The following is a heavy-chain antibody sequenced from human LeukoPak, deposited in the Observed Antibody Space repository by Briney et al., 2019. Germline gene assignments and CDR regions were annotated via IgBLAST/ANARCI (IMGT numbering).Heavy chain of an antibody. V-gene: IGHV1-69*02. CDR1: GGTFSSYT. J-gene: IGHJ5*02. Sequence: ASVKVSCKASGGTFSSYTISWVRQAPGQGLEWMGRIIPILGIANYAQKFQGRVTITADKSTSTAYMELSSLRSEDTAVYYCARVAVVVPAAIKGTWFDPWGQGTLVTVSS. CDR2: IIPILGIA. CDR3: ARVAVVVPAAIKGTWFDP. D-gene: IGHD2-2*02.